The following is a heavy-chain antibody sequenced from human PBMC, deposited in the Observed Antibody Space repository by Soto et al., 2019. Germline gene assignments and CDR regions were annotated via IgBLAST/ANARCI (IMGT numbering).Heavy chain of an antibody. CDR3: AINPLYSRNC. J-gene: IGHJ4*02. V-gene: IGHV3-23*01. D-gene: IGHD1-1*01. CDR2: ISSSGGST. Sequence: PGGSLRLSCAASGFTFSTYAMSWVRQAPGKGLEWVSSISSSGGSTKYADSMKARFTISRDNSKNTLYLEMNSLRADDTAVYYCAINPLYSRNCWGQGTLVTVSS. CDR1: GFTFSTYA.